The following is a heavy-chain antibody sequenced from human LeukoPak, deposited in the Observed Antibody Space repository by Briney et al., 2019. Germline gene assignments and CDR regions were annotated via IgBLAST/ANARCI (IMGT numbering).Heavy chain of an antibody. D-gene: IGHD1-1*01. CDR2: IWYDGSNK. V-gene: IGHV3-33*01. J-gene: IGHJ3*02. CDR3: ARGANDFDAFDI. Sequence: RSLRLSCAASGFTFSSYGMHWVRQAPGKGLEWVAVIWYDGSNKYYADSVKGRFTISRDNSKNTLYLQMNSLRAEDTAVYYCARGANDFDAFDIWGQGTMVTVSS. CDR1: GFTFSSYG.